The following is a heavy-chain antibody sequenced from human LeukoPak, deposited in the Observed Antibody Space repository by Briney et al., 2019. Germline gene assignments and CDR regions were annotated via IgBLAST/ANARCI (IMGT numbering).Heavy chain of an antibody. Sequence: SETLSLTCTVSGGSISSYYWSWIRQPPGQGLEWIGYIYYSGSTNYNPSLKSRVTISVDTSKNQFSLKLSSVTAADTAVYYCAKHDYGDLDAFNIWGQGTMVTVSS. J-gene: IGHJ3*02. D-gene: IGHD4-17*01. CDR3: AKHDYGDLDAFNI. V-gene: IGHV4-59*01. CDR2: IYYSGST. CDR1: GGSISSYY.